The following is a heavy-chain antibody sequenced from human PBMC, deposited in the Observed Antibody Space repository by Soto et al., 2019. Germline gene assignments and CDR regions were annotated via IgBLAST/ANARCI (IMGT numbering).Heavy chain of an antibody. CDR1: GYTFTGYY. D-gene: IGHD5-18*01. CDR3: ARDSGYTAIDYYYGMDV. V-gene: IGHV1-2*04. J-gene: IGHJ6*02. CDR2: INPNSGGT. Sequence: QVQLVQSGAEVKKPGASVKVSCKASGYTFTGYYMHWVRQAPGQGLEWMGWINPNSGGTNYAQKFQGWVTMTRDTSISTAYMELSRLRSDDTAVYYCARDSGYTAIDYYYGMDVWGQGTTVTVSS.